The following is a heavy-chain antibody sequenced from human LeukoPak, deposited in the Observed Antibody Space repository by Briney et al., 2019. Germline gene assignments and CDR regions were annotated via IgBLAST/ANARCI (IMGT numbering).Heavy chain of an antibody. CDR2: IYYSGST. V-gene: IGHV4-59*08. J-gene: IGHJ3*02. Sequence: SETLSLTCTVSDGSIRSYFWSWIRQPPGKGLEWIGFIYYSGSTHYNPSLHSRVTISVDTSKNQFSLKLSSVTAADTAVYYCARHGPSGSYSSDAFDIWGQGTMVTVSS. D-gene: IGHD3-10*01. CDR3: ARHGPSGSYSSDAFDI. CDR1: DGSIRSYF.